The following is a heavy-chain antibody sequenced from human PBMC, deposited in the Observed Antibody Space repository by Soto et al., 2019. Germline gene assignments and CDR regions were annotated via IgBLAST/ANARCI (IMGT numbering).Heavy chain of an antibody. V-gene: IGHV4-59*01. J-gene: IGHJ2*01. CDR2: IYYSGSP. CDR3: ARFSWYFDL. CDR1: GGSISSYY. Sequence: QVQLQESGPGLVKPSETLSLTCTVSGGSISSYYWSWIRQPPGKGLEWIGYIYYSGSPNYNPSLKSRVNISVDTSKNQFSLKLSSVTAADTAVYYCARFSWYFDLWGRGTLVTVSS.